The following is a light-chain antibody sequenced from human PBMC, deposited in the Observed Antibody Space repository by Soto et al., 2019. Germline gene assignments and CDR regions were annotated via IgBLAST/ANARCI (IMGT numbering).Light chain of an antibody. J-gene: IGKJ2*01. CDR1: QSISSW. Sequence: DIQITQYPSTLSASVGDRVTIACRASQSISSWLAWYQQKPGKAPKLLIYDASSLESGVPSRFSGSGSGTEFTLTISSLQPDDFATYYCQQYNSYSRYTFGQGTKV. V-gene: IGKV1-5*01. CDR3: QQYNSYSRYT. CDR2: DAS.